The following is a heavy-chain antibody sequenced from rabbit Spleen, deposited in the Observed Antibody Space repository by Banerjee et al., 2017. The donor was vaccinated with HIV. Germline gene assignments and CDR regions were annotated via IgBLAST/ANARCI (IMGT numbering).Heavy chain of an antibody. Sequence: QEQLAESGGDLVKPEGSLTLTCTASGFTLSSSYYMCWVRQAPGKGLEWIGCIYTGSGSTYYASWAKGRFTITRSTSLNTVTLQLNSLTAADTAPYFCERDESSNGYYFNLWGPGPLGTGS. J-gene: IGHJ4*01. CDR1: GFTLSSSYY. V-gene: IGHV1S45*01. D-gene: IGHD3-1*01. CDR3: ERDESSNGYYFNL. CDR2: IYTGSGST.